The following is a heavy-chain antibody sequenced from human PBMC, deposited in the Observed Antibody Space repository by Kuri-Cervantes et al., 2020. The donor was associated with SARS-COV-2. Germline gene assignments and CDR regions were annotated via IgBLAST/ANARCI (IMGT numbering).Heavy chain of an antibody. CDR3: ARDPLGFTFGGVIVDAFDI. D-gene: IGHD3-16*02. CDR2: IYTSGSP. J-gene: IGHJ3*02. CDR1: GGSISSYY. V-gene: IGHV4-4*07. Sequence: ESLKISCTVSGGSISSYYWSWIRQPAGKGLEWIGRIYTSGSPNYIPSLKSRVTTSVDTSKNQFSLKLSSVTAADTAVYYCARDPLGFTFGGVIVDAFDIWGQGTMVTVSS.